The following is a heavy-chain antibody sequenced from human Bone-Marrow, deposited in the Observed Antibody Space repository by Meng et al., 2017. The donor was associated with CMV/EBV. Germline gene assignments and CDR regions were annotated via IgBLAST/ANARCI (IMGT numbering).Heavy chain of an antibody. J-gene: IGHJ4*02. Sequence: ASVKVSCKASGYTFSDFGIFWARQAPGQGLEWMGWISAYNGNTNYAQNLQGRVTMTTDTSTSTAFMELRSLRFDDTAVYYCARDDLRLTGTMPNYWGQGPLVPVSS. CDR1: GYTFSDFG. CDR2: ISAYNGNT. V-gene: IGHV1-18*01. D-gene: IGHD1-20*01. CDR3: ARDDLRLTGTMPNY.